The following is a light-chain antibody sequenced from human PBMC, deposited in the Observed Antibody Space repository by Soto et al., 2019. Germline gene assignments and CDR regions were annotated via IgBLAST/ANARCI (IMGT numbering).Light chain of an antibody. CDR2: GSA. J-gene: IGKJ1*01. CDR1: QSVFSS. CDR3: QQYHNWPA. V-gene: IGKV3-15*01. Sequence: EIVMTQSPATLSVSPGERATLSCRASQSVFSSLAWYQQRPGQAPRLLIYGSATRATGIPARFSGSGSGTEFTLTISSLQSEDSAVDYCQQYHNWPAFGQGTKVDIK.